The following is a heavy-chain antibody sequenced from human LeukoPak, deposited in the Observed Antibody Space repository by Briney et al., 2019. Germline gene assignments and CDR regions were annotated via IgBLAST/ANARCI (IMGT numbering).Heavy chain of an antibody. CDR3: AKGGGSGSYYIFDF. D-gene: IGHD3-10*01. J-gene: IGHJ4*02. V-gene: IGHV3-23*01. CDR1: GFTFSSYN. Sequence: GGSLRPSCAASGFTFSSYNMNWVRQAPGKGLEWVSGISGSGGGTYYGDSVKGRFTISRDNSKNTVYLQMDNLRADDTAVYYCAKGGGSGSYYIFDFWGQGTLVTVSS. CDR2: ISGSGGGT.